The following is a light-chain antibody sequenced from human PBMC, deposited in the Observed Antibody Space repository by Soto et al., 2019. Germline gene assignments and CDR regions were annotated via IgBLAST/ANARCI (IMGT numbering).Light chain of an antibody. CDR2: GAS. V-gene: IGKV3-20*01. Sequence: EIVLTQSPVTLSLSPGARATLSCRASQRISSNFLAWFQQKPGLPPRLLIYGASTRASGVPDRFSGGGSGTNFVLTISRLEPEDFPEYYCQQYGRLPFTFGQGTKQQIK. CDR3: QQYGRLPFT. CDR1: QRISSNF. J-gene: IGKJ2*01.